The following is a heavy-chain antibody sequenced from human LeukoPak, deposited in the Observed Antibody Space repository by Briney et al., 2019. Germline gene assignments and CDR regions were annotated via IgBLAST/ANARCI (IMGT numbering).Heavy chain of an antibody. CDR1: GFTFSSYA. CDR2: ISGSGGST. V-gene: IGHV3-23*01. CDR3: AKQGSYGTVTTGGYY. Sequence: GGSLRLSCAASGFTFSSYAMSWVRQAPGKGLEWVSAISGSGGSTYYADSVKGRFTISRDNSKNTLYLQMNSLRAEDTAVYYCAKQGSYGTVTTGGYYWGQGTLVTVSS. J-gene: IGHJ4*02. D-gene: IGHD4-11*01.